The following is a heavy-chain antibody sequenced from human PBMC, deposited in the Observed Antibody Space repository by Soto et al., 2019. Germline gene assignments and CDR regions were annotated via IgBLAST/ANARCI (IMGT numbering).Heavy chain of an antibody. V-gene: IGHV3-30*18. CDR1: GFPFSDYA. D-gene: IGHD2-21*02. CDR3: AKRGDSGFYFDY. Sequence: VQLVESGGGVVQPGRSLRLSCAASGFPFSDYAMHWVRQAPGKGLEWVGVISYDGSNPYPADSVKGRFTISRDNSKNTLFLHMTSLRGEDTAVYYCAKRGDSGFYFDYWGQGTLVTVSS. J-gene: IGHJ4*02. CDR2: ISYDGSNP.